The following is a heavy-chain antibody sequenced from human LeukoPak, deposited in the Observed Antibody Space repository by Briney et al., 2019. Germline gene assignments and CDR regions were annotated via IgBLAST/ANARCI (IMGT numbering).Heavy chain of an antibody. CDR1: GSTFTSYA. Sequence: GGSLRLSCAASGSTFTSYAMGWVRQAPGKGLGWVSAISGGGDFTYYAASVKGRFTISRDNSKNTLYLQMNSLRADDTAVYYCAKDQLATIRGYFDYWGQGTLVTVSS. D-gene: IGHD5-24*01. V-gene: IGHV3-23*01. CDR2: ISGGGDFT. CDR3: AKDQLATIRGYFDY. J-gene: IGHJ4*02.